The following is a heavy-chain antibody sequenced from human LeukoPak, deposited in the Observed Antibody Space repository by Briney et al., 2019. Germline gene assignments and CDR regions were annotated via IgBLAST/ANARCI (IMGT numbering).Heavy chain of an antibody. V-gene: IGHV4-59*01. CDR2: IYYGGST. J-gene: IGHJ4*02. Sequence: PSETLSLTCSVSGDSINSNYWSWMRQPPGKGLEWIGYIYYGGSTNYNPSLKSRVSMSVDTSKNQFSLNLSSVTAADTAVYYCARLNYYDSSMPGYWGQGTLVTVSS. CDR1: GDSINSNY. D-gene: IGHD3-22*01. CDR3: ARLNYYDSSMPGY.